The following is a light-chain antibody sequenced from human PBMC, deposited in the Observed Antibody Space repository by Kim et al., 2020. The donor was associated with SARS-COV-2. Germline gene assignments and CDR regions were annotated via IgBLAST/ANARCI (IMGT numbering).Light chain of an antibody. Sequence: WPPGERATRSCRASQSVSPYLAWYQQRSGQAPRVLIYDASNRATGIPARFSGSGSGTDFTLTISSLQPEDFAVYYCQQRSSWPLTFGGGTKVDIK. CDR1: QSVSPY. CDR3: QQRSSWPLT. V-gene: IGKV3-11*01. J-gene: IGKJ4*01. CDR2: DAS.